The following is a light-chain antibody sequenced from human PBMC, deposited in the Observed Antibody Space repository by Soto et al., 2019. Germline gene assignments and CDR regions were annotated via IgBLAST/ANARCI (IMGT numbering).Light chain of an antibody. Sequence: QSALTQPASVSGSPGQSITISCTGTSSDVGGYNYFSWYQQHPGKAPKLMIYDVSNRPSGVSNRFSGSKSGNTASLTISGLQAEDEADYYCSSYTSSSTPVVFGGGTKVTVL. CDR2: DVS. CDR1: SSDVGGYNY. CDR3: SSYTSSSTPVV. V-gene: IGLV2-14*01. J-gene: IGLJ2*01.